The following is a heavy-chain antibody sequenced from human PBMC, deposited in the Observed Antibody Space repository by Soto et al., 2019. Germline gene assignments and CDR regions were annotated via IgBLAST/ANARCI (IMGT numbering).Heavy chain of an antibody. CDR1: GYTFINFD. J-gene: IGHJ5*02. CDR3: ARMASAGTLNWFDP. D-gene: IGHD6-13*01. CDR2: MNPGSGKT. Sequence: ASVKVSCKASGYTFINFDISWVRQAAGQGLEWLGWMNPGSGKTGYASKFQGRVAMTRDASTGTSHLELSSLTSDGTAVYYCARMASAGTLNWFDPCGQGTLVPVSS. V-gene: IGHV1-8*02.